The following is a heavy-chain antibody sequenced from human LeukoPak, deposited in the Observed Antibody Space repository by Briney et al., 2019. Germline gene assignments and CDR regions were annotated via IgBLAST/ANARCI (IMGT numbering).Heavy chain of an antibody. Sequence: ASVKVSCKASGYTFTSYGISWVRQAPGQGLEWMGWISAYNGNTNYAQKLQGRVTMTTDTSTSTAYMELRSLRSDDTAVYYCARWGPSYDSWSGYSLAYYYYYMDVWGKGTTVTVSS. CDR1: GYTFTSYG. CDR3: ARWGPSYDSWSGYSLAYYYYYMDV. V-gene: IGHV1-18*01. CDR2: ISAYNGNT. J-gene: IGHJ6*03. D-gene: IGHD3-3*01.